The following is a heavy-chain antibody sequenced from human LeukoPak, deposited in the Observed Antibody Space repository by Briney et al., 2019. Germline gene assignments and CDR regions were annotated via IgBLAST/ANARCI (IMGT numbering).Heavy chain of an antibody. D-gene: IGHD1-1*01. V-gene: IGHV4-34*01. CDR3: ARGGYWRFDS. Sequence: PSETLSLTCAVYGGSFSNSAWSWIRRPPGKGLEWIGEIYDSGYTSYNPSLKSRVTMSVDTSKNQFSLELNSVTAADTAMYYCARGGYWRFDSWGQGTLVTVSS. CDR1: GGSFSNSA. CDR2: IYDSGYT. J-gene: IGHJ4*02.